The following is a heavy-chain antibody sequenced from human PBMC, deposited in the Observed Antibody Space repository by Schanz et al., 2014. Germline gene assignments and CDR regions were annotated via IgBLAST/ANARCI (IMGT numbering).Heavy chain of an antibody. Sequence: QVQLVESGGGVVQPGTSLRLSCAASGFTFRGHAMHWVRQAPGQGLEKVAVTSTDGTKTYYAASVRGRFTISRDNSKNTLYVQLNSLRAEDTAVYYCAKDPYGSGNHYTYWGRGALVSVSS. D-gene: IGHD3-10*01. CDR1: GFTFRGHA. V-gene: IGHV3-30*04. J-gene: IGHJ4*02. CDR2: TSTDGTKT. CDR3: AKDPYGSGNHYTY.